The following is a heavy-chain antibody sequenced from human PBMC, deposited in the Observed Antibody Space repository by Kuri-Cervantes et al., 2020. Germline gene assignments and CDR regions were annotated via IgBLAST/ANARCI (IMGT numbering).Heavy chain of an antibody. CDR3: ARPADTFGGYGRASFDY. CDR2: ISGGGVST. CDR1: GFTFTSYA. J-gene: IGHJ4*02. V-gene: IGHV3-23*01. D-gene: IGHD5-12*01. Sequence: GSLRLSCAASGFTFTSYAMNWVRQAPGKGLEWVSAISGGGVSTYYANSATGRFTIYRDNSKNTLYLQMSSLRVEDTAVYYCARPADTFGGYGRASFDYWGQGALVTVSS.